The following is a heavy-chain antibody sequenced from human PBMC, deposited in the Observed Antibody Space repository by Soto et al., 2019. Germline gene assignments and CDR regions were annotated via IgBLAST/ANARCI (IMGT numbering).Heavy chain of an antibody. CDR3: ARTTCNYYYGMDV. D-gene: IGHD1-1*01. V-gene: IGHV1-69*06. Sequence: ASVKVSCKASGGTFSSYAISWVRQAPGQGLEWMGGIIPIFGTANYAQKFQGRVTITADKSTSTAYMELSSLRSEDTAVYYCARTTCNYYYGMDVWGQGTTVTVSS. CDR1: GGTFSSYA. CDR2: IIPIFGTA. J-gene: IGHJ6*02.